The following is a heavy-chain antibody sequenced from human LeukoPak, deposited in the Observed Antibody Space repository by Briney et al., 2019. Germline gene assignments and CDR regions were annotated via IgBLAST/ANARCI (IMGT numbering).Heavy chain of an antibody. CDR3: ARARGYSYGSYMDV. CDR2: IYYSGTT. D-gene: IGHD5-18*01. CDR1: DGSISSYY. Sequence: SETLSLTCNISDGSISSYYWSWIRQPPGKGPEWIGYIYYSGTTNYNPSLRSRVTVSIDTSKNQFSLRLTSVTAADTAVYYCARARGYSYGSYMDVWGKGTTVTVSS. V-gene: IGHV4-59*01. J-gene: IGHJ6*03.